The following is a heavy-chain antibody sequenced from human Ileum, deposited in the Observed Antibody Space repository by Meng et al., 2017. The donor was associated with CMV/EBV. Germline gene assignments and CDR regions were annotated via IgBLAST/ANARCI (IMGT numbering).Heavy chain of an antibody. D-gene: IGHD3-10*01. CDR3: ARGFTYYYGSGSYYRSQRFDP. CDR1: GCY. CDR2: INHSGST. Sequence: GCYWSWIRQPPGKGLEWIGEINHSGSTNYNPSLKSRVTISVDTSKNQFSLKLSSVTAADTAVYYCARGFTYYYGSGSYYRSQRFDPWGQGTLVTVSS. V-gene: IGHV4-34*01. J-gene: IGHJ5*02.